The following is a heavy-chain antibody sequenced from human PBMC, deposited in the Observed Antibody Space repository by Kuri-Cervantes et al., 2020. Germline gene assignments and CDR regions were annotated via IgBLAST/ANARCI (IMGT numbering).Heavy chain of an antibody. D-gene: IGHD6-6*01. J-gene: IGHJ6*03. Sequence: YNPSLKSRVTKSVDKSKNQFSLNLSSVTAADTAVYYCARNIAARLAYYMDVWGKGTTVTVSS. CDR3: ARNIAARLAYYMDV. V-gene: IGHV4-34*01.